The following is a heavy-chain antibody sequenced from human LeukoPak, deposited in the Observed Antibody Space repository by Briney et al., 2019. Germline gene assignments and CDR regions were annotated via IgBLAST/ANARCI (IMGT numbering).Heavy chain of an antibody. CDR1: GYTFTSYD. CDR3: ARGGYDFWSGYFPVSYYYYMDV. V-gene: IGHV1-8*01. Sequence: GASVKVSCKASGYTFTSYDINWVRQATGQGLEWMGWMNPNSGNTGYAQKFQGRVTMTRNTSISTAYMELSSLRSEDTAVYYCARGGYDFWSGYFPVSYYYYMDVWGKGTTVTVSS. CDR2: MNPNSGNT. D-gene: IGHD3-3*01. J-gene: IGHJ6*03.